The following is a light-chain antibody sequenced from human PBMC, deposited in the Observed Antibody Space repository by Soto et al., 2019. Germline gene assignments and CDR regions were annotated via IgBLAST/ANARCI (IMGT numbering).Light chain of an antibody. V-gene: IGLV1-47*01. CDR3: SSYTSSSSVDV. CDR1: SSNIGSNY. CDR2: RNN. J-gene: IGLJ1*01. Sequence: QSVLTQPPSASGTPGQRVTISCSGSSSNIGSNYVYWYQQLPATAPKLLIYRNNQRPSGVPDRFSGSKSCTSASLAISGLRAEDAADYYCSSYTSSSSVDVFGPGTKVTVL.